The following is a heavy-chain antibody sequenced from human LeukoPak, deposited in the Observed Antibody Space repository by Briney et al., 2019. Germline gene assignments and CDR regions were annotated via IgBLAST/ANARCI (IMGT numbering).Heavy chain of an antibody. CDR1: GGFISSGSYY. Sequence: SETLSLTCTVSGGFISSGSYYWSWIRQPAGKGLEWIGRIYTSGSTNYNPSLKSLVTISVDTSKKQFSLKLSSVTAADTSVYYCARGGPHQFLRFLEWYPAFYFDYWRQVILVTVSS. J-gene: IGHJ4*02. D-gene: IGHD3-3*01. CDR3: ARGGPHQFLRFLEWYPAFYFDY. V-gene: IGHV4-61*02. CDR2: IYTSGST.